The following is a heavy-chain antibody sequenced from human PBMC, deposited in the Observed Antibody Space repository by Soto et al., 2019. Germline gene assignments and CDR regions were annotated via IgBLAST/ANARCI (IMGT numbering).Heavy chain of an antibody. V-gene: IGHV3-23*01. J-gene: IGHJ4*02. Sequence: GGALRLSCAASGFTFSSYAMSWVRQAPGKGLEWVSAISGSGGSTYYADSVKGRFTISRDNSKNTLYLQMNSLRAEDTAVYYCAVPDYYDSSGLLAGYWGQGTLVTVSS. CDR1: GFTFSSYA. CDR3: AVPDYYDSSGLLAGY. CDR2: ISGSGGST. D-gene: IGHD3-22*01.